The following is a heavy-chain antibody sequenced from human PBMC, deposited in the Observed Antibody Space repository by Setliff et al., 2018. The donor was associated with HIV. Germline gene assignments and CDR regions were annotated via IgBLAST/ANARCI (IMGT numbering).Heavy chain of an antibody. CDR2: INAGNGNT. V-gene: IGHV1-3*01. Sequence: ASVKVSCKASGYTFTSYAMHWVRQAPGQRREWMGWINAGNGNTKYSQKFQGRVTITRDTSASTAYMELSSLRSEDTAVYYCARLHNGGRYGDYFDYWGQGTLVTVSS. J-gene: IGHJ4*02. CDR1: GYTFTSYA. D-gene: IGHD1-26*01. CDR3: ARLHNGGRYGDYFDY.